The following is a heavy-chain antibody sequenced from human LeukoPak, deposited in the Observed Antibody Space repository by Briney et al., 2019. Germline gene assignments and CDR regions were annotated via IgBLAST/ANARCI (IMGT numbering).Heavy chain of an antibody. V-gene: IGHV4-31*03. CDR2: IYYSGST. CDR3: ARTYCSGGGCYSGSPYYYYYYGMDV. Sequence: TLSLTCTVSGGSISSGGYYWSWMRQHPGKALEWIGYIYYSGSTYYNPSLKSRVTISVDTSKNQFSLKLSSVTAADTAVYYCARTYCSGGGCYSGSPYYYYYYGMDVWGQGTTVTVSS. D-gene: IGHD2-15*01. CDR1: GGSISSGGYY. J-gene: IGHJ6*02.